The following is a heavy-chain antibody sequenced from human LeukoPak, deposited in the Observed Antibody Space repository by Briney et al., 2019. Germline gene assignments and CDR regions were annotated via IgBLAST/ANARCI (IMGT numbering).Heavy chain of an antibody. D-gene: IGHD3-10*01. J-gene: IGHJ5*02. CDR2: ISAYNGNT. CDR3: ARGEGPRITVEYNWFDP. Sequence: ASVKVSCKASGYTFSSYGISWVRQAPGQGLEWMGWISAYNGNTNYAQKLQGRVTMTTDTSTNTAYMELRSLRSDDTAVYYCARGEGPRITVEYNWFDPWGQGTLVTVSS. V-gene: IGHV1-18*01. CDR1: GYTFSSYG.